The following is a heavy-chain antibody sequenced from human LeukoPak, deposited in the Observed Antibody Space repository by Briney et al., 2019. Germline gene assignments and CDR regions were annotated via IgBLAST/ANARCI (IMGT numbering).Heavy chain of an antibody. V-gene: IGHV4-59*12. J-gene: IGHJ4*02. Sequence: PSETLSLTCTVSGDSFSYFYWSWIRQPPGKGLEWIGYIYNSGSTNYNPSLKSRVTISVDTSKNQFSLKLSSVTAADTAVYYCARDGYLAVDYWGQGTLVTVSS. CDR2: IYNSGST. CDR1: GDSFSYFY. CDR3: ARDGYLAVDY. D-gene: IGHD2-2*03.